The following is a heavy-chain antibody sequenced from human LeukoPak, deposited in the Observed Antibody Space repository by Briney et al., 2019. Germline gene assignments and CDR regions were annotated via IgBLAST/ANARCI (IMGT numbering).Heavy chain of an antibody. Sequence: PSGTLSLTCAVSGGSISSNNWWGWVRQPPGKGLEWIGYIYYSGSTNYNPSLKSRVTISVDTSKNQFSLKLSSVTAADTAVYYCATDSSGYLGIWGQGTMVTVSS. CDR1: GGSISSNNW. V-gene: IGHV4-4*02. CDR3: ATDSSGYLGI. CDR2: IYYSGST. D-gene: IGHD3-22*01. J-gene: IGHJ3*02.